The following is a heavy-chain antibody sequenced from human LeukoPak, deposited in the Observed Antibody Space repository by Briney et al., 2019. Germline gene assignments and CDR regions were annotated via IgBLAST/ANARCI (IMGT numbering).Heavy chain of an antibody. CDR1: GFTLKSYS. CDR2: ISGDTTTI. Sequence: PGGSLRLSCAASGFTLKSYSMNWVRQAPGEGLEWVSYISGDTTTIFYAESLKGRFSISRDNAKNSLYLQMNSLRAEDTAVYYCARGGGYDSSGYYYSRPFDYWGQGTLVTVSS. V-gene: IGHV3-48*01. J-gene: IGHJ4*02. CDR3: ARGGGYDSSGYYYSRPFDY. D-gene: IGHD3-22*01.